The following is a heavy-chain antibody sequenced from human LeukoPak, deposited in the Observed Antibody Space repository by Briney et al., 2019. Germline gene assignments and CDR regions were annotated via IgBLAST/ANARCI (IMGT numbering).Heavy chain of an antibody. CDR2: ISSSSSYI. J-gene: IGHJ4*02. V-gene: IGHV3-21*04. CDR1: GFTFSSYS. Sequence: PGGSLRLSCAAPGFTFSSYSMNWVRQAPGKGLEWVSSISSSSSYIYYADSVKGRFTISRDNAKNSLYLQMNSLRAEDTAVYYCARGDPYYYDSSGYRSWDYWGQGTLVTVSS. D-gene: IGHD3-22*01. CDR3: ARGDPYYYDSSGYRSWDY.